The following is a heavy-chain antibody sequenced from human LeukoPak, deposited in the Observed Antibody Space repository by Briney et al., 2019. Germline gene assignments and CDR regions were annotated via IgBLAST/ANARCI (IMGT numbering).Heavy chain of an antibody. Sequence: GGSLRLSCAVSGFTFSSYGMHWVRQAPGKGLEWVAVVWYDGSNKYYADSVRGRFTISRDNSKNTLYLLMNSLRAEDSAVYYCARDRTRDCSGGSCYRHYFDYWGQGTLVSVSS. V-gene: IGHV3-33*01. CDR1: GFTFSSYG. J-gene: IGHJ4*02. D-gene: IGHD2-15*01. CDR3: ARDRTRDCSGGSCYRHYFDY. CDR2: VWYDGSNK.